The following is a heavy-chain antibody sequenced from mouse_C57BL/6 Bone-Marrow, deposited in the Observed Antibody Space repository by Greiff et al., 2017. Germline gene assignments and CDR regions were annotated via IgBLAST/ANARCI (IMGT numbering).Heavy chain of an antibody. Sequence: DVMLVESGGGLVKPGGSLKLSCAASGFTFSSYAMSWVRQTPEKRLEWVATISDGGSYTYYPDNVKGRFTISRDNAKNNLYLQMSHLKSEDTAMYYCAREEVGYAMDYWGQGTSVTVSS. D-gene: IGHD1-1*01. J-gene: IGHJ4*01. V-gene: IGHV5-4*01. CDR2: ISDGGSYT. CDR3: AREEVGYAMDY. CDR1: GFTFSSYA.